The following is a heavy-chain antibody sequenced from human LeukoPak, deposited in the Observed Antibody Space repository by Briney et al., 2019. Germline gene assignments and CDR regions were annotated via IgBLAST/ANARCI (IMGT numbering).Heavy chain of an antibody. CDR2: ISGSGGST. CDR1: GFTFSSYG. CDR3: AKDSIVGATKVFYFDY. V-gene: IGHV3-23*01. Sequence: GGSLRLSCAASGFTFSSYGMSWVRQAPGKGLEWASAISGSGGSTYYADSVKGRFTISRDNSKNTLYLQMNSLRAEDTAVYYCAKDSIVGATKVFYFDYWGQGTLVTVSS. J-gene: IGHJ4*02. D-gene: IGHD1-26*01.